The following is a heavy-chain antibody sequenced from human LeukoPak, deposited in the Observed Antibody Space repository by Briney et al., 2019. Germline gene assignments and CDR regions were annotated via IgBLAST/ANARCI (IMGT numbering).Heavy chain of an antibody. D-gene: IGHD4-17*01. J-gene: IGHJ4*02. CDR3: AKGDGDFKPTIDF. Sequence: GGSLRLSCAASGFTFSSHWMHWVRQGPGKGLVWVSRINRDGSSTTYADSVKGRFTISRDNAKNTLSLQMNSLRAEDTAAYYCAKGDGDFKPTIDFWGQGTLVTVSS. CDR2: INRDGSST. V-gene: IGHV3-74*03. CDR1: GFTFSSHW.